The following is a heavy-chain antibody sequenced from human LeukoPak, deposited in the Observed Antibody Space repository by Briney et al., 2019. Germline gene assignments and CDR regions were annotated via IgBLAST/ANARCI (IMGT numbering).Heavy chain of an antibody. D-gene: IGHD3-3*01. Sequence: PSETLSLTCTVCGGSISSYYWSWIRQPPGQGLEWIGYIYYSGSTNYNPSLKSRVTISVDTSKNQFSLKLSSVTAADTAVYYCARERRDDFWSGTYRGNRFDPWGQGTLVTISS. CDR2: IYYSGST. CDR3: ARERRDDFWSGTYRGNRFDP. V-gene: IGHV4-59*01. J-gene: IGHJ5*02. CDR1: GGSISSYY.